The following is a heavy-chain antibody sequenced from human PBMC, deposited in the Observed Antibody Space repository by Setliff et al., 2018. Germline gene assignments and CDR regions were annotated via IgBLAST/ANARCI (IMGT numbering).Heavy chain of an antibody. CDR3: ARRGYSHDSSDYNRRKVFDYFDF. J-gene: IGHJ4*02. CDR1: GFAVSGAY. CDR2: IYSSGNT. Sequence: PGGSLRLSCAGSGFAVSGAYMSWVRQAPGKGLEWVSIIYSSGNTAYTDSVKGRFTISRDTSKNTVYLQMNNVTVDDTAVYFCARRGYSHDSSDYNRRKVFDYFDFWGQGAQVTVS. V-gene: IGHV3-53*01. D-gene: IGHD3-22*01.